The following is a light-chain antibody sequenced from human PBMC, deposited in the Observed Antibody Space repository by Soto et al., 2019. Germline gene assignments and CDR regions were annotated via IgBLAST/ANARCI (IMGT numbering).Light chain of an antibody. J-gene: IGLJ2*01. CDR2: GNS. CDR1: SSNIGAGYD. Sequence: SVLTQPPSVSGAPGQRVTISCTGSSSNIGAGYDVHWYQQLPGTAPKLLIYGNSNRPSGVPDRFSGSKSGTSASLAITGLQAEDEADYYCQSYDSSLRGVFGGGTQLTV. CDR3: QSYDSSLRGV. V-gene: IGLV1-40*01.